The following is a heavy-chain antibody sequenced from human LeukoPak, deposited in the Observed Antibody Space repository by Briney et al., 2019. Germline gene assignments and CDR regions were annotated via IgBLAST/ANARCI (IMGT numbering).Heavy chain of an antibody. Sequence: PGGSLRLSCAASGFTFSSYSMNWVRQAPGKGLEWVSSISSSSSYIYYADSVKGRFTISRDNAKNSLYLQMNSLRAEDTAVYYCARDPEGYKTVDYWGQGTLVTVSS. J-gene: IGHJ4*02. D-gene: IGHD1-14*01. CDR2: ISSSSSYI. CDR3: ARDPEGYKTVDY. V-gene: IGHV3-21*01. CDR1: GFTFSSYS.